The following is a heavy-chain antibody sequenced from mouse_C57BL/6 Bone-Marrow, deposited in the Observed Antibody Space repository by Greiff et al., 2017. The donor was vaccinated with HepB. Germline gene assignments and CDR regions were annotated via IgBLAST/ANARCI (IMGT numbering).Heavy chain of an antibody. CDR1: GYTFTSYW. CDR2: IDPNSGGT. V-gene: IGHV1-72*01. J-gene: IGHJ3*01. D-gene: IGHD2-5*01. Sequence: QVQLQQPGAELVKPGASVKLSCKASGYTFTSYWMHWVKQRPGRGLEWIGRIDPNSGGTKYNEKFKSKATLTVDKPSSTAYMQLSSLTSEDSAVYEGERIREIYYSNDRAWFAYWGQGTLVTVSA. CDR3: ERIREIYYSNDRAWFAY.